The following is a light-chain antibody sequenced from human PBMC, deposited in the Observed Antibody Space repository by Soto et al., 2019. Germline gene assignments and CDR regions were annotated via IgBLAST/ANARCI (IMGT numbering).Light chain of an antibody. CDR1: QSVSTY. CDR2: DAT. J-gene: IGKJ4*01. Sequence: EIVLTQSPATLSLSPGERATLSCRASQSVSTYLAWYQQKPGQAPRLLVYDATNRATGIPARFSGSGSGTDFTLTFNSLEPEDFAVYSCQQRGNWPLTFGGGTKVEIK. V-gene: IGKV3-11*01. CDR3: QQRGNWPLT.